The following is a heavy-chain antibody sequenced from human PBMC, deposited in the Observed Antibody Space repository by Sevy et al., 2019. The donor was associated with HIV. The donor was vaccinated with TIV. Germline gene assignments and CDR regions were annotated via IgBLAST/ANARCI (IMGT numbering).Heavy chain of an antibody. V-gene: IGHV3-23*01. Sequence: GGSLRLSCAASGIAFSTYAMFWVRQAPGKGLEWVSSISAGGYSTYYADSVKGWFTLSRDNSRKTLDLQMNSLRADDTSVYYCAKDFSDVYYYDSSATVDYWGQGTLVTVSS. CDR1: GIAFSTYA. J-gene: IGHJ4*02. CDR2: ISAGGYST. CDR3: AKDFSDVYYYDSSATVDY. D-gene: IGHD3-22*01.